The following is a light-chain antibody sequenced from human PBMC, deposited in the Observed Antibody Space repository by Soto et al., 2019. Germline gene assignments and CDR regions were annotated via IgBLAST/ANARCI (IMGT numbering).Light chain of an antibody. CDR1: QSVSSY. CDR3: QQRGNWPLT. J-gene: IGKJ4*01. Sequence: EIVLTQSPATLSLSPGERATLSCRASQSVSSYLAWYQQKPGQAPRLLIYDASNRATGVPARFSGSGYGTDFALTISSLEPEDFALYYCQQRGNWPLTVGGGTKVEIK. CDR2: DAS. V-gene: IGKV3-11*01.